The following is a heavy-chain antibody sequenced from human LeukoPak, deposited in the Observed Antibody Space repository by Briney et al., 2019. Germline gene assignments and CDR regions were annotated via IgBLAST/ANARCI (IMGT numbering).Heavy chain of an antibody. CDR3: AKGRSGNYYAFDY. CDR2: ISGSGDST. J-gene: IGHJ4*02. CDR1: GFTFTSYA. D-gene: IGHD1-26*01. V-gene: IGHV3-23*01. Sequence: GGSLRLSCAASGFTFTSYAMSWVRQAPGKGLEWVSAISGSGDSTYYADSVKGRFTISRDNSKNTLYLQMNSLRAEDTAVYYCAKGRSGNYYAFDYWGQGTLVTVSS.